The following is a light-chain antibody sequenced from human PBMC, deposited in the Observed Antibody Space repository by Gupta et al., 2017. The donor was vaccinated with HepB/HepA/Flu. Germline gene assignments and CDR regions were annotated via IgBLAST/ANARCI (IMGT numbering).Light chain of an antibody. J-gene: IGLJ2*01. CDR1: SSNSGNNY. Sequence: QSVMTQPPSVSAAPGQKVTISCSGSSSNSGNNYVSWYQQLPGTAPKLLIYDNNRRPSGTPDRFSGSKSGTSATLAITRLQTGDEADYYCGTWNSSLSAVVFGGGTKLTVL. V-gene: IGLV1-51*01. CDR2: DNN. CDR3: GTWNSSLSAVV.